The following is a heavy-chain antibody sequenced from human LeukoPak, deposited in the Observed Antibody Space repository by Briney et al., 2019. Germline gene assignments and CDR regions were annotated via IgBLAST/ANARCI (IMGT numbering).Heavy chain of an antibody. J-gene: IGHJ4*02. Sequence: PGRALRLSCAASGFTFSSYAMHWVRQAPGKGLESVAVISYDGSNKYYADSVKGRFTISRDNSKNTLYLQMNSLRAEDTAVYYCAKITGSITMIEYYFDYWGQGTLVTVSS. CDR2: ISYDGSNK. V-gene: IGHV3-30*04. CDR3: AKITGSITMIEYYFDY. CDR1: GFTFSSYA. D-gene: IGHD3-22*01.